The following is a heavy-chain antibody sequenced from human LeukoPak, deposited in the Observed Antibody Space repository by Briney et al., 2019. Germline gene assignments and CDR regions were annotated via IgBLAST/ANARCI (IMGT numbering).Heavy chain of an antibody. Sequence: ASVKVSCKASGYTFNVYYMHWVRQAPGQGLEWMGWINPNSGGTNYAQKFQGRVTMTRDTSISTAYMELSRLRSDDTAVYYCARLSSGSYYYYYGMDVWGQGTTVTVSS. D-gene: IGHD1-26*01. CDR1: GYTFNVYY. CDR3: ARLSSGSYYYYYGMDV. CDR2: INPNSGGT. J-gene: IGHJ6*02. V-gene: IGHV1-2*02.